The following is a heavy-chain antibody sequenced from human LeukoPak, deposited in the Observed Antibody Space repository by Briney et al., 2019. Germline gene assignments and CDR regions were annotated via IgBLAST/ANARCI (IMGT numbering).Heavy chain of an antibody. V-gene: IGHV3-48*04. Sequence: AGGSLRLSCAASGFTFSSYSMNWVRQAPGKGLEWVSYISSSSSTIYYADSVKGRFTISRDNAKNSLYLQMNSLRAEDTAVYYCARSLLMIVALDAFDIWGQGTMVTVSS. CDR3: ARSLLMIVALDAFDI. D-gene: IGHD3-22*01. CDR1: GFTFSSYS. J-gene: IGHJ3*02. CDR2: ISSSSSTI.